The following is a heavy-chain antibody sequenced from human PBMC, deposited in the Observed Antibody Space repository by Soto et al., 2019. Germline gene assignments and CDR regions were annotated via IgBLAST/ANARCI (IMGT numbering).Heavy chain of an antibody. J-gene: IGHJ4*02. CDR3: ARHYTNFNWARTVDY. Sequence: PSETLSLTCTVSGGSISDSLYYWGWVRQPPGKGLEYIGNVYHTGGTYSNPSLQSRITMSVDTSKNQFSLNLSSVTAADTAVYYCARHYTNFNWARTVDYWGQGSPVT. CDR2: VYHTGGT. D-gene: IGHD2-21*02. V-gene: IGHV4-39*01. CDR1: GGSISDSLYY.